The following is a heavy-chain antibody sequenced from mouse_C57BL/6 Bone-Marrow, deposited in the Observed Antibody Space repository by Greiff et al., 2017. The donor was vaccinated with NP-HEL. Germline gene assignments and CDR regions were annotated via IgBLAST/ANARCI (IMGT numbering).Heavy chain of an antibody. J-gene: IGHJ2*01. D-gene: IGHD3-1*01. CDR1: GYTFTSYW. CDR2: IDPSDSYT. V-gene: IGHV1-59*01. Sequence: QVQLQQPGAELVRPGTSVKLSCKASGYTFTSYWMHWVKQRPGQGLEWIGVIDPSDSYTNYNQKFKGKATLTVDTSSSTAYMQLSSLTSEDSAVYYCASPAPPGLHFDYWGQGTTLTVSS. CDR3: ASPAPPGLHFDY.